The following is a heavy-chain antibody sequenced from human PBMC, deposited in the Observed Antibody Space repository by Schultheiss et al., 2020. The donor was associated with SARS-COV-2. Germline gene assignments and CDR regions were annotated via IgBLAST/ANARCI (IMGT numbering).Heavy chain of an antibody. CDR3: AKGLGGVYSNTCFDC. V-gene: IGHV3-66*01. D-gene: IGHD4-11*01. CDR2: IYSGGGT. Sequence: GGSLRLSCAASGLTVSSNYMSWVRQAPGKGLEWVSIIYSGGGTYYADSVKGRFTISRDNAKNSLYLQMNSLRAEDTAVYYCAKGLGGVYSNTCFDCWGQGTLVTVSS. J-gene: IGHJ4*02. CDR1: GLTVSSNY.